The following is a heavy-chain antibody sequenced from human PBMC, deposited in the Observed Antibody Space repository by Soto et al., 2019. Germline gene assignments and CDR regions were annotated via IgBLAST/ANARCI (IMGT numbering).Heavy chain of an antibody. CDR1: GFTFSSYG. J-gene: IGHJ6*02. Sequence: QVQLVESGGGVVQPGRSLRLSCAASGFTFSSYGMHWVRQAPGKGLEWVAVIWYDGSNKYYADSVKGRFTISRDNSKNTLYLQMNSLRAEDTAVYYCARDWHYWVPYCMDVWGQGTTVTVSS. V-gene: IGHV3-33*01. CDR3: ARDWHYWVPYCMDV. CDR2: IWYDGSNK. D-gene: IGHD2-2*01.